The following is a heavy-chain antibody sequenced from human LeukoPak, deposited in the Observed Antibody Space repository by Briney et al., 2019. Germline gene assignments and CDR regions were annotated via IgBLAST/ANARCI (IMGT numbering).Heavy chain of an antibody. D-gene: IGHD4-23*01. CDR1: GFSFRTYA. J-gene: IGHJ4*02. V-gene: IGHV3-23*01. CDR3: AKEGAASYDGGHHSPAFDS. CDR2: ISGSGYTT. Sequence: GGSLRLSCAASGFSFRTYAMTWVRLAPGKGLEWVSTISGSGYTTDYADSVKGRFSISRDNSKNTLYLLMNSLRREDTALYFCAKEGAASYDGGHHSPAFDSWGQGTRVTVSS.